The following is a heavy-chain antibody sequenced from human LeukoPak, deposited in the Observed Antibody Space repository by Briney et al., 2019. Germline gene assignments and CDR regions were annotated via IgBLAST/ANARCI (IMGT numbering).Heavy chain of an antibody. CDR1: GYTFTGYY. Sequence: SVKVSCKASGYTFTGYYMHWVRQAPGQGLEWMGWINPIFGTANYAQKFQGRVTITADESTSTAYMELSSLRSEDTAVYYCARDRFEGYYGMDVWGQGTTVTVSS. V-gene: IGHV1-69*13. CDR3: ARDRFEGYYGMDV. J-gene: IGHJ6*02. CDR2: INPIFGTA. D-gene: IGHD3-16*01.